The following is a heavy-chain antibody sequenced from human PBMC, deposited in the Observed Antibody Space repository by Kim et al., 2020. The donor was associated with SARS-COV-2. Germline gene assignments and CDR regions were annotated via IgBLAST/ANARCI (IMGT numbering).Heavy chain of an antibody. CDR3: ARVPSSGYLWGLVY. Sequence: SETLSLTCAVSGGSISSSNWWSWVRQPPGKGLEWIGEIYHSGSTNYNPSLKSRVTISVDKSKNQFSLKLSSVTAADTAVYYCARVPSSGYLWGLVYWGQGTLVTVSS. CDR2: IYHSGST. J-gene: IGHJ4*02. CDR1: GGSISSSNW. V-gene: IGHV4-4*02. D-gene: IGHD3-22*01.